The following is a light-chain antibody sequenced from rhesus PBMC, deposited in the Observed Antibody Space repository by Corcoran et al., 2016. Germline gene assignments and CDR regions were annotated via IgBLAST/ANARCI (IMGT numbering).Light chain of an antibody. CDR3: QQCNSNPYS. V-gene: IGKV1-32*02. CDR1: QGISSY. CDR2: YAN. Sequence: DIQMSQSPSSLSASVGDRVTITCRASQGISSYLNWYQQKPGKAPKLLIYYANSLESGVPSRFSVSGAGTEFTLTISSLQPEDVATYYCQQCNSNPYSFGQGTKVEIK. J-gene: IGKJ2*01.